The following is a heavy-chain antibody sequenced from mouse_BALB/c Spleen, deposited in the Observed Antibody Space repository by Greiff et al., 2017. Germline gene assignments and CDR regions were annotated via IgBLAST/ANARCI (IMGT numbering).Heavy chain of an antibody. V-gene: IGHV2-9*02. CDR3: ARDRNYRYDWFAY. D-gene: IGHD2-14*01. Sequence: QVQLQQSGPGLVAPSQSLSITCTVSGFSLTSYGVHWVRQPPGKGLEWLGVIWAGGSTNYNSALMSRLSISKDNSKSQVFLKMNSLQTDDTAMYYCARDRNYRYDWFAYWGQGTLVTVSA. CDR2: IWAGGST. J-gene: IGHJ3*01. CDR1: GFSLTSYG.